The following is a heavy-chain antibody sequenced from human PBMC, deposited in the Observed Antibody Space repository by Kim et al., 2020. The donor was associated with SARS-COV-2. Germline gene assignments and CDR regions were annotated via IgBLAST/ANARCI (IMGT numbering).Heavy chain of an antibody. CDR1: GYTFTSYG. J-gene: IGHJ6*02. Sequence: ASVKVSCKASGYTFTSYGISWVRQAPGQGLEWMGWISAYNGNTNYAQKLQGRVTMTTDTSTSTAYLELRSLRSDDTAVYYCARDNIVVVPAAKDTYYYGMDVWGQETTVTVSS. CDR2: ISAYNGNT. D-gene: IGHD2-2*01. CDR3: ARDNIVVVPAAKDTYYYGMDV. V-gene: IGHV1-18*01.